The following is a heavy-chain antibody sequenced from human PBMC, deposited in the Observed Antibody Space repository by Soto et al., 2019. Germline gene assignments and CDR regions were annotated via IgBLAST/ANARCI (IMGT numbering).Heavy chain of an antibody. CDR3: ARGGDYDYIRAWGGARYYYYYMDV. Sequence: AAVKVSCKASGYTFTSYDINWVRQATGQGLEWMGWMNPNSGNTGYAQKFQGRVTMTRTTSKSTDYMGLSSLRSEDTAVYYCARGGDYDYIRAWGGARYYYYYMDVWGKGTTVTVS. CDR2: MNPNSGNT. V-gene: IGHV1-8*01. D-gene: IGHD3-16*01. CDR1: GYTFTSYD. J-gene: IGHJ6*03.